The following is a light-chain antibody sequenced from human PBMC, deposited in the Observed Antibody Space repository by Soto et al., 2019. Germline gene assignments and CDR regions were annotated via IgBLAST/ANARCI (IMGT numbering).Light chain of an antibody. CDR3: QPHIQWPWT. V-gene: IGKV3-15*01. CDR1: QSVTNN. J-gene: IGKJ1*01. CDR2: GAS. Sequence: EIVLTQSPATLSVSPGERATLSCRASQSVTNNLAWYQQKPGQAPRLLIYGASTRATGIPARFSDSGSGTEFTLTIGSLQSEDFAVYYCQPHIQWPWTFGQGTKVDIK.